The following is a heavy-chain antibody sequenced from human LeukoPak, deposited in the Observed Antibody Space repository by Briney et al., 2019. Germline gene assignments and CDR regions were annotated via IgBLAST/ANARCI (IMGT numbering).Heavy chain of an antibody. CDR3: ARDHSITMIVVVIPDVFDI. CDR2: ISSSSSYI. V-gene: IGHV3-21*01. D-gene: IGHD3-22*01. J-gene: IGHJ3*02. Sequence: ETLSLTCTVSGGSISSYYWSWVRQAPGKGLEWVSSISSSSSYIYYADSVKGRFTISRDNAKNSLYLQMNSLRAEDTAVYYCARDHSITMIVVVIPDVFDIWGQGTMVTVSS. CDR1: GGSISSYY.